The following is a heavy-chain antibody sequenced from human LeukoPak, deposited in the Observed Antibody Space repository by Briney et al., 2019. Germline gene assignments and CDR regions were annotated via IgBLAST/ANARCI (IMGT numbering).Heavy chain of an antibody. J-gene: IGHJ4*02. D-gene: IGHD5-18*01. V-gene: IGHV3-21*01. CDR1: GFTFSSYS. CDR3: ARQPPRLPLDD. Sequence: GGSLRLSCAASGFTFSSYSMNWVRQAPGKGLEWVSSISSGSTYIYDADSVKGRFTISRDNAKNSLYLQMNSLRAEDTAVYYCARQPPRLPLDDWGQGSLVTVSS. CDR2: ISSGSTYI.